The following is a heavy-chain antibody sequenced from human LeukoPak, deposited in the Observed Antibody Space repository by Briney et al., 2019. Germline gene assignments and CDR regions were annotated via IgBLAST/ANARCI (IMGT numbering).Heavy chain of an antibody. J-gene: IGHJ4*02. V-gene: IGHV4-34*01. D-gene: IGHD1-26*01. CDR3: AREGGLVGATFDY. CDR1: GGSFSGYY. Sequence: SETLSLTCAVYGGSFSGYYWNWIRQPPGKGLEWIGEINHSGSTNYNPSLKSRVTISVDKSKNQFSLKLSSVTAADTAVYYCAREGGLVGATFDYWGQGTLVTVSS. CDR2: INHSGST.